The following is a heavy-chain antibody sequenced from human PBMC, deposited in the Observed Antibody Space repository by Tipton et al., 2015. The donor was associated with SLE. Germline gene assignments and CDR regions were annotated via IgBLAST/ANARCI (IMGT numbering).Heavy chain of an antibody. CDR2: IYHSGST. J-gene: IGHJ4*02. CDR1: GYSISSGYY. V-gene: IGHV4-38-2*01. Sequence: TLSLTCAVSGYSISSGYYWGWIRQPPGKGLEGIGCIYHSGSTYYNPSLKSRVTISVDTSKNQFSLKLSSVTAADTAVYYCARHQGGFDYWGQGTLVTVSS. CDR3: ARHQGGFDY.